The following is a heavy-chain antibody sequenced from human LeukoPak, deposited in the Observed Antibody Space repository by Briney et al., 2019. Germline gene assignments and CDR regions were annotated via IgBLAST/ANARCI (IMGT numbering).Heavy chain of an antibody. CDR3: ARDNGYASDY. J-gene: IGHJ4*02. V-gene: IGHV3-7*01. CDR2: IKEDGSEN. Sequence: GGSLRLSCAASGFTFSSYWMSWVRQAPGKGLEWVANIKEDGSENYYVDSVKGRFAISRENAKNSLYLQMNSLRAEDTAVYYCARDNGYASDYWGQGTLVTVSS. CDR1: GFTFSSYW. D-gene: IGHD5-12*01.